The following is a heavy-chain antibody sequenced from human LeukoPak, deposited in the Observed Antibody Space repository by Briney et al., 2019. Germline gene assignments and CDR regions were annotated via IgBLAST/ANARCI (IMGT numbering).Heavy chain of an antibody. CDR1: GYSFTSYW. Sequence: PGESLKISCKGSGYSFTSYWIGWVRQMPGKGLEWMGIIYPGDSDTRYSPSFQGQVTISADKSISTAYLQWSSLKASDTAMYYCARHAPYSSGWHYYYYYYMDVWGKGTTVTISS. V-gene: IGHV5-51*01. D-gene: IGHD6-19*01. CDR3: ARHAPYSSGWHYYYYYYMDV. CDR2: IYPGDSDT. J-gene: IGHJ6*03.